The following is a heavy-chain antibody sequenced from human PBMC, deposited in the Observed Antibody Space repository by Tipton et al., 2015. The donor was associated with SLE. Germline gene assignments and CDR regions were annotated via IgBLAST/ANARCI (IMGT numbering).Heavy chain of an antibody. CDR1: GGSISSYY. V-gene: IGHV4-59*01. CDR3: ARSYSGSSYFDY. Sequence: LRLSCTVSGGSISSYYWSWIRQPPGKGLEWIGYIYYSGSTNYNPSLKSRVTISVDTSNNHFSLKLSSVTAADTAVYFCARSYSGSSYFDYWGQGTLVTVSA. CDR2: IYYSGST. J-gene: IGHJ4*02. D-gene: IGHD1-26*01.